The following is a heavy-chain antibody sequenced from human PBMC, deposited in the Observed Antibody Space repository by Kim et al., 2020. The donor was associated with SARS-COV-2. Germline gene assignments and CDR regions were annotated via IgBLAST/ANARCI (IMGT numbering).Heavy chain of an antibody. V-gene: IGHV1-8*01. CDR2: NT. D-gene: IGHD1-1*01. CDR3: ARDNWNRFDY. J-gene: IGHJ4*02. Sequence: NTGYAQKFQGRVTMTRNTSISTAYMELSSLRSEDTAVYYCARDNWNRFDYWGQGTLVTVSS.